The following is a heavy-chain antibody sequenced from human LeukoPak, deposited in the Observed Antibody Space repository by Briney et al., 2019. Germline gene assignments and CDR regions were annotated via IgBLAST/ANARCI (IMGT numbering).Heavy chain of an antibody. J-gene: IGHJ4*02. D-gene: IGHD3-10*01. CDR3: AKDWKFYYVSGSFFPDN. Sequence: GRSLRLSCAASGFAFSSYAVHWVRQAPGKGLERVAVISHDGSKKYYADFVKGRFTISRDNSKNTLYLHMNSLIPEDTAVYFCAKDWKFYYVSGSFFPDNWGQGTLVTVSS. V-gene: IGHV3-30-3*01. CDR1: GFAFSSYA. CDR2: ISHDGSKK.